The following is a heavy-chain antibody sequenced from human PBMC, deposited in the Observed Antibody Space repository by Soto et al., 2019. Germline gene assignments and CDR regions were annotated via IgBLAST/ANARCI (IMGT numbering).Heavy chain of an antibody. CDR3: ARGSVPDIVLMVYAIFGCLDY. D-gene: IGHD2-8*01. J-gene: IGHJ4*02. CDR2: ISYDGSNK. Sequence: GGSLRLSCAASGFTFSSYAMHWVRQAPGKGLEWVAVISYDGSNKYYADSVKGRFTISRDNSKNTLYLQMNSLRAEDTAVYYCARGSVPDIVLMVYAIFGCLDYWGQGTLVTVSS. V-gene: IGHV3-30-3*01. CDR1: GFTFSSYA.